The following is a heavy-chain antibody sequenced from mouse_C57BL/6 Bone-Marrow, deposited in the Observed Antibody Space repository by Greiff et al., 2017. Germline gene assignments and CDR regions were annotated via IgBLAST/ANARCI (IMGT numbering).Heavy chain of an antibody. CDR1: GYTFTSYW. J-gene: IGHJ2*01. CDR2: IYPTSGRT. V-gene: IGHV1-55*01. CDR3: ARSGPLGRSFDY. D-gene: IGHD4-1*01. Sequence: VQLQQPGAELVKPGASVKMSCKASGYTFTSYWITWVKQRPGQGLEWIGDIYPTSGRTNYNEKFKSKAILTVDTSSNTAYMQLSSLTSGDSAVFYCARSGPLGRSFDYWGQGTTLTVSS.